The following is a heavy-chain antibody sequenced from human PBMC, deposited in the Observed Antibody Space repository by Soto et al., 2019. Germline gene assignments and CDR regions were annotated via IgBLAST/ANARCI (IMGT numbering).Heavy chain of an antibody. V-gene: IGHV3-23*01. CDR3: AKAAIAAAGTGYSSSWYVDY. J-gene: IGHJ4*02. CDR1: GFAFSSYA. Sequence: GGSLRLACAAYGFAFSSYAMSWVRQAPGEGLEWVSAISGSGGSTYYADAVKGRFTISRNNSKNTLNLQMNSLRAEDTAVYYYAKAAIAAAGTGYSSSWYVDYWGQGTLVTVSS. CDR2: ISGSGGST. D-gene: IGHD6-13*01.